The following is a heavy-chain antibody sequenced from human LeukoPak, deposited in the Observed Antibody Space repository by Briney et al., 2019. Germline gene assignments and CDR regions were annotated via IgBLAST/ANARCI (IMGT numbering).Heavy chain of an antibody. Sequence: ASVKVSCKASGYTFTGYYMHWVRQAPGQGFEWVGWINPNSGGTNFAHKFQGRVTMTSDTSITTAFMELSSLTSDDTAIYYCARDNSAGWFDSWGQGTLVTVSS. V-gene: IGHV1-2*07. CDR3: ARDNSAGWFDS. J-gene: IGHJ5*01. D-gene: IGHD2/OR15-2a*01. CDR1: GYTFTGYY. CDR2: INPNSGGT.